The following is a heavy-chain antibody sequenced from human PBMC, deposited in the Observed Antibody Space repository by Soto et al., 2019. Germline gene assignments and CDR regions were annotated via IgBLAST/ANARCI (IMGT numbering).Heavy chain of an antibody. CDR3: AKTPGEQQRLYGMDV. V-gene: IGHV3-30*18. CDR2: ISYDGSNK. J-gene: IGHJ6*02. D-gene: IGHD6-13*01. Sequence: HPGGSLRLSCAASGFTFSSYGMHWVRQAPGKGLEWVAVISYDGSNKYYADSVRGRFTISRDNSKNTLYLQMNSLRAEDTAVYYCAKTPGEQQRLYGMDVWGQGNTVTVSS. CDR1: GFTFSSYG.